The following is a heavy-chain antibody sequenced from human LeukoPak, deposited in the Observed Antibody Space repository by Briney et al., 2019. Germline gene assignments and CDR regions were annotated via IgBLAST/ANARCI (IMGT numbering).Heavy chain of an antibody. Sequence: PGGSLRLSCAASGFTFSYYAMNWVRQAPGKGLEWVSSISTRSTYIYYADSVKGRFSISRDNSKNSLYLQMNSLRAEDTALYYCAKDMAAYYYASGNIDYWGQGTLVTVSS. CDR2: ISTRSTYI. V-gene: IGHV3-21*04. CDR3: AKDMAAYYYASGNIDY. D-gene: IGHD3-10*01. CDR1: GFTFSYYA. J-gene: IGHJ4*02.